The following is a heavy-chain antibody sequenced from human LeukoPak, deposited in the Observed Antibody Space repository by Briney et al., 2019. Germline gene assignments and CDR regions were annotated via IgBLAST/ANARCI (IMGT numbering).Heavy chain of an antibody. D-gene: IGHD6-13*01. V-gene: IGHV1-24*01. CDR3: ARGMGSSWRLDY. J-gene: IGHJ4*02. Sequence: ASVKVSCKVSGYTLTELSMHWARQAPGKGLEWMGGFDPEDGETIYAQKFQGRVTITADESTSTAYMELSSLRSEDTAVYYCARGMGSSWRLDYWGQGTLVTVSS. CDR2: FDPEDGET. CDR1: GYTLTELS.